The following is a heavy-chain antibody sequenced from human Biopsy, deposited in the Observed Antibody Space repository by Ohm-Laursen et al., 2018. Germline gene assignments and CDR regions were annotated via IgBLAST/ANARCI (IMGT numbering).Heavy chain of an antibody. CDR2: IYSGGNT. D-gene: IGHD2/OR15-2a*01. CDR3: ARGMRTTGWPYFDY. Sequence: GTLSLTCTVSGGSINGGSYYWSWLRPPPGQGLQYIGFIYSGGNTNYNPSLRSRVTMSVDTSKNQFSLRLNSVTAADTAVYYCARGMRTTGWPYFDYWGQGILVTVSS. V-gene: IGHV4-61*01. J-gene: IGHJ4*02. CDR1: GGSINGGSYY.